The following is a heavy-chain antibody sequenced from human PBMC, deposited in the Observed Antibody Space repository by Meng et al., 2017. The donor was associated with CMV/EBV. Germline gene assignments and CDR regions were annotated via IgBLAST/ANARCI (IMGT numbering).Heavy chain of an antibody. V-gene: IGHV3-23*01. CDR3: AKGVVAAADNPLDH. CDR1: GFTFSSYA. CDR2: ISASGGST. J-gene: IGHJ4*02. Sequence: ASGFTFSSYAMTWVRQAPRKGLEWVSGISASGGSTYYADSVRGRCTISRDNSKNTLYLQMNSLRAEDTAVYYCAKGVVAAADNPLDHWGQGTLVTVSS. D-gene: IGHD2-15*01.